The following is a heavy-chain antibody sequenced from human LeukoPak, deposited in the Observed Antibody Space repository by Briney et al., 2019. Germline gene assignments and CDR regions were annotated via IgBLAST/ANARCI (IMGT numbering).Heavy chain of an antibody. J-gene: IGHJ4*02. V-gene: IGHV4-59*01. CDR1: GGSISSYY. Sequence: PSETLSLTCTVSGGSISSYYWSWIRQPPGKGLEWIGYIYYSGSPNYNPSLKSRVTISVDTSKNQFSLKLSSVTAADTAVYYCASSSGGSYGGAFDYWGQGTLVTVSS. CDR2: IYYSGSP. CDR3: ASSSGGSYGGAFDY. D-gene: IGHD1-26*01.